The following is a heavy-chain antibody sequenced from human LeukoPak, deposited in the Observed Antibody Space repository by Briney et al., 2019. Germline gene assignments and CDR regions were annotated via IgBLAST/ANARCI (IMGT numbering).Heavy chain of an antibody. CDR3: AKGGGRQLVRNWFDP. CDR1: GFTFSSYA. V-gene: IGHV3-23*01. D-gene: IGHD6-13*01. CDR2: ISGSGGST. Sequence: GGSLRLSCAASGFTFSSYAMSWVRQAPGKGLEWVSAISGSGGSTYYADSVKGRFTISRDNSKNTQYLQMNSLRAEDTAVYYCAKGGGRQLVRNWFDPWGQGTLVTVSS. J-gene: IGHJ5*02.